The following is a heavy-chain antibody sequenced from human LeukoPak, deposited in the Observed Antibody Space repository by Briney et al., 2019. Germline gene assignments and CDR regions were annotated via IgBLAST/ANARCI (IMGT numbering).Heavy chain of an antibody. CDR2: IYHSGST. D-gene: IGHD2-15*01. J-gene: IGHJ4*02. Sequence: SETLSLTCTVSGYSISSGYYWGWTRPPQGKGLEWIGSIYHSGSTYYNPSLKSRVNISVDTSKNQFSLKLSSVTAADTAVYYCARDIVVVVAATPFSYFDYWGQGTLVTVSS. CDR1: GYSISSGYY. V-gene: IGHV4-38-2*02. CDR3: ARDIVVVVAATPFSYFDY.